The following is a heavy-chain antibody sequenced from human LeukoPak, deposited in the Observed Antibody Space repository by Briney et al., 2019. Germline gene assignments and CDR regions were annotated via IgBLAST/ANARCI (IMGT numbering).Heavy chain of an antibody. CDR3: ASKLSASGSREAFDI. J-gene: IGHJ3*02. CDR2: INSDGSST. D-gene: IGHD1-26*01. Sequence: GGSLRLSCAASGFTFSSYWMHWVRQAPGKGLVWVSRINSDGSSTSYADSVKGRFTISRDNAKNTLYLQMNSLRAEDTAVYYCASKLSASGSREAFDIWGQGTMVTVST. CDR1: GFTFSSYW. V-gene: IGHV3-74*01.